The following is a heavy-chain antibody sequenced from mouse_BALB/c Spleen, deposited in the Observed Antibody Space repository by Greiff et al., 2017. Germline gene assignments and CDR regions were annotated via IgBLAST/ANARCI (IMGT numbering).Heavy chain of an antibody. V-gene: IGHV5-6-3*01. CDR3: ARDRFSGSSWFAY. Sequence: EVKLVESGGGLVQPGGSLKLSCAASGFTFSSYGMSWVRQTPDKRLELVATINSNGGSTYYPDSVKGRFTISRDNAKNTLYLQMSSLKSEDTAMYYCARDRFSGSSWFAYWGQGTLVTVSA. CDR2: INSNGGST. J-gene: IGHJ3*01. CDR1: GFTFSSYG. D-gene: IGHD1-1*01.